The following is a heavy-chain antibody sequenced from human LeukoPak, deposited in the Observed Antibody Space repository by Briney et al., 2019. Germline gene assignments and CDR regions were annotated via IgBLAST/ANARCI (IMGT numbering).Heavy chain of an antibody. Sequence: SETLSLTCTVSGGSISSYYWSWIRQPPGKGLEWIGYIYYSGSTNYNPSLKSRVTISVDTSKNQFSLKLSSVTAADTAVYYCARASPDDYGDYESYWGQGTLVTVSS. J-gene: IGHJ4*02. CDR2: IYYSGST. V-gene: IGHV4-59*08. CDR1: GGSISSYY. D-gene: IGHD4-17*01. CDR3: ARASPDDYGDYESY.